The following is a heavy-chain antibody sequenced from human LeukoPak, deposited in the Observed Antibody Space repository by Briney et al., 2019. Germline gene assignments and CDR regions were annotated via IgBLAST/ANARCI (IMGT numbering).Heavy chain of an antibody. CDR2: IGWDDDK. Sequence: SGPTLVNPTQTLTLTCTFSGFSLSTSGMCVSWIRQPPGKALEWLARIGWDDDKYYSTSLKTRLTISKDTSKNQVVLTMTNMDPVDTATYYCARVPGTYCGGDCYSNWGQGTLVTVSS. CDR3: ARVPGTYCGGDCYSN. CDR1: GFSLSTSGMC. J-gene: IGHJ4*02. V-gene: IGHV2-70*11. D-gene: IGHD2-21*02.